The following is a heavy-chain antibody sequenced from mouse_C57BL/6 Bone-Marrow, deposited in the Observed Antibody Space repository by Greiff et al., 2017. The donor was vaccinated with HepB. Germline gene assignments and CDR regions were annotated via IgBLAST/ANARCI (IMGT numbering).Heavy chain of an antibody. V-gene: IGHV5-6*02. D-gene: IGHD2-14*01. CDR2: ISSGGSYT. CDR3: ARNRKGTFFFDY. J-gene: IGHJ2*01. Sequence: DVKLVESGGDLVKPGGSLKLSCAASGFTFSSYGMSWVRQTPDKRLEWVATISSGGSYTYYPDSVKGRFTISRDNAKNTLYLQMSSLKSEDTAMYYCARNRKGTFFFDYWGQGTTLTVSS. CDR1: GFTFSSYG.